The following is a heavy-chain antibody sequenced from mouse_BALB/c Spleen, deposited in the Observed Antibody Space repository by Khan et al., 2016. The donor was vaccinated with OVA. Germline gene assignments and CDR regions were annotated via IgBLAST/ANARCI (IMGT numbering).Heavy chain of an antibody. Sequence: QVQLQQSGPGLVQPSQNLSITCTVSGFSLTSYGVHWVRQSLGKGLEWLGVIWSGGSTDYNEAFISRLSISTDNSQSQVFFKMNSQQANDTAIYYCARNYDYDESLVYWGQGTLVTVSA. J-gene: IGHJ3*01. CDR1: GFSLTSYG. CDR2: IWSGGST. CDR3: ARNYDYDESLVY. V-gene: IGHV2-2*02. D-gene: IGHD2-4*01.